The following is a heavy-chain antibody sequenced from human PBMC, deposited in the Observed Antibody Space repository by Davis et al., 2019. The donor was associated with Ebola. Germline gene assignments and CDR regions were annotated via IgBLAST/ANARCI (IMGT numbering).Heavy chain of an antibody. J-gene: IGHJ4*02. CDR3: ARGLPDY. CDR1: GFTFSSYA. V-gene: IGHV3-33*08. Sequence: GESLKISCAASGFTFSSYAMSWVRQAPGKGLEWVAVIWYDGSNKYYADSVKGRFTISRDNSKNTLYLQMNSLRAEDTAVYYCARGLPDYWGQGTLVTVSS. CDR2: IWYDGSNK.